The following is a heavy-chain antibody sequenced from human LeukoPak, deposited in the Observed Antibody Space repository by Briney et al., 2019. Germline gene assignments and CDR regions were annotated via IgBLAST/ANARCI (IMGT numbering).Heavy chain of an antibody. CDR2: INHSGST. V-gene: IGHV4-34*01. J-gene: IGHJ5*02. Sequence: SETLSLTCAVYGGSFSGYYWSWIRKPPGKGLEWIGEINHSGSTNYNPSLKSRVTISVDTSKNQFSLKLSSVTAADTAVYYCARRSWFDPWGQGTLVTVSS. CDR3: ARRSWFDP. CDR1: GGSFSGYY.